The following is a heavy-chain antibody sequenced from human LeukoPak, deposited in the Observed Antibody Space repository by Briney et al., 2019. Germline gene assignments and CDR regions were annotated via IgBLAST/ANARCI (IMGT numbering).Heavy chain of an antibody. CDR1: AGSISSYY. CDR3: ARHGNPPVFDY. Sequence: SEALSPTCTVSAGSISSYYWSWIPQSPGKGLEWIGYIVYSGSTNYNPSLKSRVTISVDTSKNQFSLKLSSVTAADTAVYYCARHGNPPVFDYWGQGTLVTVSS. J-gene: IGHJ4*02. V-gene: IGHV4-59*08. D-gene: IGHD4-23*01. CDR2: IVYSGST.